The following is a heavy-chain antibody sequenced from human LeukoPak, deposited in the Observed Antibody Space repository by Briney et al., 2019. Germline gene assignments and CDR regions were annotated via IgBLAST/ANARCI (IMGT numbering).Heavy chain of an antibody. CDR1: GYTFTGYY. CDR2: INPNSGGT. V-gene: IGHV1-2*02. Sequence: ASVKVSCTASGYTFTGYYMHWVHQAPGQGLEWMGWINPNSGGTNYAQKLQGRVTMTTDTSTSTAYMELRSLRSDDTAVYYCARDRDYGDYFLRSSWFDPWGQGTLVTVSS. D-gene: IGHD4-17*01. J-gene: IGHJ5*02. CDR3: ARDRDYGDYFLRSSWFDP.